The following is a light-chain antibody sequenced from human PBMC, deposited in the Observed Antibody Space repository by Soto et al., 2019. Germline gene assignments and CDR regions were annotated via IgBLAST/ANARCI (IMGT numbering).Light chain of an antibody. CDR2: KSN. CDR3: AAWEDSLRAGV. Sequence: QSVLTQPPSASGTPGQRVTISCSGGSYNIGKNLVYWYQQRPGTAPKLLIFKSNARPPGVPDRFSGSNSGSSASLAISGLRSGEEADNFLAAWEDSLRAGVFGGGPKLTV. J-gene: IGLJ3*02. CDR1: SYNIGKNL. V-gene: IGLV1-47*01.